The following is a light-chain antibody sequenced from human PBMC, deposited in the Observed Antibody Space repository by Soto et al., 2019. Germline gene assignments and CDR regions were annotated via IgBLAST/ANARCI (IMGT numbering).Light chain of an antibody. CDR1: QSVSSSY. Sequence: EIVLTQSPGTLSLSPGERATLSCRASQSVSSSYLAWYQQKPGQAPRLLIYGASSRATGIPDRFSGGGSGTDFTLTISRLEPEGFAVYYCQKYGNSPTFGQGTKVELK. CDR3: QKYGNSPT. V-gene: IGKV3-20*01. CDR2: GAS. J-gene: IGKJ1*01.